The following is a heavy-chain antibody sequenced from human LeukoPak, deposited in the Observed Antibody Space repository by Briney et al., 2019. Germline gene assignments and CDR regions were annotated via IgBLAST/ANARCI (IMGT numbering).Heavy chain of an antibody. J-gene: IGHJ4*02. V-gene: IGHV4-59*01. D-gene: IGHD1-1*01. CDR2: IHHSGST. Sequence: SETLSLTCTVSGDSIIGYYWSWIRQPPGNGLEWIGYIHHSGSTNYNPSLKSRVTISVDTPTNYFSLKLSSVTAADTAVYYCARGERLGPDYWGQGTLVTVSS. CDR1: GDSIIGYY. CDR3: ARGERLGPDY.